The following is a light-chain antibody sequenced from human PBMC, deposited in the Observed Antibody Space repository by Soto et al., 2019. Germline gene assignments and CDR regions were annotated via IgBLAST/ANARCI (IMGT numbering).Light chain of an antibody. CDR1: SSDVGSNNR. J-gene: IGLJ1*01. Sequence: QSALTQPPSVSGSPGQSVATSCSGSSSDVGSNNRVSWYQQSPGTAPKLLIYDVTNRPSGVPDRFSGSKSGNTASLTISGLQAEDEADYYCSSFTTSNTYVFGTGTKLTVL. CDR2: DVT. CDR3: SSFTTSNTYV. V-gene: IGLV2-18*02.